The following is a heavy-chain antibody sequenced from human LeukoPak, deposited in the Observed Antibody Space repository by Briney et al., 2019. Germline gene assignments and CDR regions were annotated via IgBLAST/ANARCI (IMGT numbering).Heavy chain of an antibody. CDR2: IYYSGST. V-gene: IGHV4-39*01. CDR1: GGSISSSSYY. Sequence: SETLSLTCTVSGGSISSSSYYWGWIRQPPGKGLEWIGSIYYSGSTYYNPSLKSRVTISVDTSKNQFSLKLSSVTAADTAVYYCARLVDIVATTEPRIDYWGQGTLVTVSS. J-gene: IGHJ4*02. CDR3: ARLVDIVATTEPRIDY. D-gene: IGHD5-12*01.